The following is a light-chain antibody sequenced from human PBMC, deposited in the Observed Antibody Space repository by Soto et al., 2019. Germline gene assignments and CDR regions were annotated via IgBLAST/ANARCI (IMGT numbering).Light chain of an antibody. V-gene: IGKV1-17*01. CDR1: QGIRND. J-gene: IGKJ5*01. Sequence: IQMTQSPSSLSASVGDRVTITCRASQGIRNDLGWYQQKPGKAPKLLIYAASTLESGVPSRFSATVSGTGFSLTITSLQPEDFATYYCQQLFDSPITFGQGTRLDI. CDR3: QQLFDSPIT. CDR2: AAS.